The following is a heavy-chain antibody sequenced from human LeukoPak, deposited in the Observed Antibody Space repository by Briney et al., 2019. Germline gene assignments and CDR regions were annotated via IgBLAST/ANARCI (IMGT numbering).Heavy chain of an antibody. D-gene: IGHD2-2*01. CDR2: ISDSGST. CDR3: AKDRNIEYCSGTSCLGPFDY. Sequence: GGSPRLSCAASGFTFSSYAMNWVRQTPGKGLEWVSAISDSGSTYYGDSVKGRFTISRDNSKNTLYLQMDSLRAEDTAVYYCAKDRNIEYCSGTSCLGPFDYWGQGTLVTVSS. CDR1: GFTFSSYA. J-gene: IGHJ4*02. V-gene: IGHV3-23*01.